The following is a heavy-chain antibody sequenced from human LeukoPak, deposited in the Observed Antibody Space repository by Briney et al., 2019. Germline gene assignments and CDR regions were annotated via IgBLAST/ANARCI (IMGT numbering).Heavy chain of an antibody. Sequence: GGSLRLSCAASGFTFSNYWMNWVRQAPGKGLEWVANIKQDGSEKYYVDSVKGRFTISRDNAKNSLYLQMNSLRAEDTAVYYCARGERGASSWDDAFDIWGQGTIVTVSS. D-gene: IGHD6-13*01. CDR2: IKQDGSEK. V-gene: IGHV3-7*01. J-gene: IGHJ3*02. CDR3: ARGERGASSWDDAFDI. CDR1: GFTFSNYW.